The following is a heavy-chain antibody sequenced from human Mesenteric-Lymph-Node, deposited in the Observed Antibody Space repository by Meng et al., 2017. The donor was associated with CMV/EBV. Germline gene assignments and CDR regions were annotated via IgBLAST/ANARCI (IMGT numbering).Heavy chain of an antibody. J-gene: IGHJ5*02. CDR1: GFTFTNAG. CDR2: IQSKIEGGTT. D-gene: IGHD2/OR15-2a*01. CDR3: TTDYLFDP. Sequence: LSGAASGFTFTNAGMNWVRKAPGKGLEWVGRIQSKIEGGTTDYAAPVKGRFTISRDDSKNTLYLQMNSLKREDTAVYYCTTDYLFDPWGQGTLVTVSS. V-gene: IGHV3-15*01.